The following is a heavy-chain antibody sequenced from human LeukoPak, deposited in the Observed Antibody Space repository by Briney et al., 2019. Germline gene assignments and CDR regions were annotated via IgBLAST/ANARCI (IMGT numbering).Heavy chain of an antibody. CDR1: GFTFDDYA. Sequence: GGSLRFSCAASGFTFDDYAMHWVRQAPGKGLEWVSGISWNSGSIVYADSVKGRFTISRDNAKNSLYLQMNSLRAEDTALYYCAKDPIAYSSSWYYFDYWGQGTLVTVSS. CDR2: ISWNSGSI. CDR3: AKDPIAYSSSWYYFDY. J-gene: IGHJ4*02. V-gene: IGHV3-9*01. D-gene: IGHD6-13*01.